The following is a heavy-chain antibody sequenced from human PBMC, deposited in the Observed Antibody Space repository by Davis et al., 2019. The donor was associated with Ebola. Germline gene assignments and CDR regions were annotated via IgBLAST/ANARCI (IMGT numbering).Heavy chain of an antibody. CDR1: GGSFSGYY. CDR3: ARLVVVRGEGYYYGMDV. J-gene: IGHJ6*04. CDR2: INHSGST. D-gene: IGHD3-10*01. V-gene: IGHV4-34*01. Sequence: PSETLSLTCAVYGGSFSGYYWSWIRQPPGKGLEWIGEINHSGSTNYNPSLKSRVTISVDTSKNQFSLKLSSVTAADTAVYYCARLVVVRGEGYYYGMDVWGKGTTVTVSS.